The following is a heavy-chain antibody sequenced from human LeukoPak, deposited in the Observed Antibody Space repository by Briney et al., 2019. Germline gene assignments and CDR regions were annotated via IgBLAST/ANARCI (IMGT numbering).Heavy chain of an antibody. Sequence: GASVKVSRKASGYTFTGYYMHWVRQAPGQGLEWMGWINPNSGGTNYAQKFQGRVTMTRDTSISTAYMELSRLRSDDSAVYYCASANYDILTGYFYYYGMDVWDQGTTVTVSS. CDR2: INPNSGGT. J-gene: IGHJ6*02. D-gene: IGHD3-9*01. CDR1: GYTFTGYY. V-gene: IGHV1-2*02. CDR3: ASANYDILTGYFYYYGMDV.